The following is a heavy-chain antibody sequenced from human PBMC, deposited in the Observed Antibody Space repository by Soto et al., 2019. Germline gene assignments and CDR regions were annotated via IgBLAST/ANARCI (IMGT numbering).Heavy chain of an antibody. CDR2: ISSSSSTI. J-gene: IGHJ4*02. CDR1: GFTFSSYS. Sequence: EVQLVESGGGLAQPGGSLRLSCAASGFTFSSYSMNWVRQAPGKGLEWISQISSSSSTIFYADSVKGRFTISRDNAKNSLYLHMNSLRAEDTAVYYCATAGGFFDYWGQGTLVTVSS. CDR3: ATAGGFFDY. V-gene: IGHV3-48*01.